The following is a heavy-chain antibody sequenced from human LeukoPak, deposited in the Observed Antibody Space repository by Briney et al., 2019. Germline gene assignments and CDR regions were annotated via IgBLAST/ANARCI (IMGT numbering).Heavy chain of an antibody. J-gene: IGHJ4*02. V-gene: IGHV3-20*04. D-gene: IGHD3-22*01. CDR3: AASHGSSGYYYLGEWVY. Sequence: PGGSLRLSCAASGFTFDDYGMSWVRQAPGKGLEWVSGINWNGGSTGYADSVKGRFTISRDNAKNSLYLQMNSLRAEDTAVYYCAASHGSSGYYYLGEWVYWGQGTLVTVSS. CDR1: GFTFDDYG. CDR2: INWNGGST.